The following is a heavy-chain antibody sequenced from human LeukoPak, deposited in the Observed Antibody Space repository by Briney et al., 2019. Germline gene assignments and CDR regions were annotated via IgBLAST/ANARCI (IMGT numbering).Heavy chain of an antibody. CDR2: IYYSGSI. J-gene: IGHJ3*02. D-gene: IGHD6-19*01. V-gene: IGHV4-28*05. CDR1: GYSISSSNW. Sequence: SETLSLTCAVSGYSISSSNWWGWIRQPPGKGLEWIGYIYYSGSIYYNPSLKSRVTMSVDTSKNQFSLKLSSVTAVDTAVYYCAITGGSGLGGAFDIWGQGTMVTVSS. CDR3: AITGGSGLGGAFDI.